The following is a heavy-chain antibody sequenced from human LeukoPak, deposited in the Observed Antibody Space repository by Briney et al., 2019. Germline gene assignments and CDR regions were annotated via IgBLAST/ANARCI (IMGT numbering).Heavy chain of an antibody. V-gene: IGHV4-39*07. Sequence: SETLSLTCTVSGGSISSGSYYWSWIRQPPGKGLEWIGEINHSGSTNYNPSLKSRVTISVDTSKNQFSLKLSSVTAADTAVYYCARGPIYYDFWSGYSEGLRNGYYFDYWGQGTLVTVSS. CDR2: INHSGST. D-gene: IGHD3-3*01. CDR1: GGSISSGSYY. J-gene: IGHJ4*02. CDR3: ARGPIYYDFWSGYSEGLRNGYYFDY.